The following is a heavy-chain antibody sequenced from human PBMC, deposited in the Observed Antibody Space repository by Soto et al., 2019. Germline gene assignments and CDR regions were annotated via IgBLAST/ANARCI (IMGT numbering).Heavy chain of an antibody. CDR3: ATPACAATWCSPSPNLDH. V-gene: IGHV1-69*09. Sequence: QVQLVQSGAEVKKPESSVKVSCKTSGGTFVRHVISWVRQAPGQGPEWMGKINPLSGLSNYAQKFQDRVTFTADTESSTAYMELSSLTSDDTAVYYCATPACAATWCSPSPNLDHWGQGTLVTVSS. D-gene: IGHD2-2*01. CDR1: GGTFVRHV. CDR2: INPLSGLS. J-gene: IGHJ4*02.